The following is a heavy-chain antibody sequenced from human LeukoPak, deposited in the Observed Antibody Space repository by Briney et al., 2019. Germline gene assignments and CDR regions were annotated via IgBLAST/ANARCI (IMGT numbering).Heavy chain of an antibody. D-gene: IGHD1-1*01. CDR1: GFTFSSYS. Sequence: PGGSLRLSCAASGFTFSSYSMNWVRQAPGKGLEWVSSISSSSSHIYYADSVKGRFTISRDNAKNSLYLQMNSLRAEDTAVYYCARAGTAYNWFDPWGQGTLVTVSS. CDR3: ARAGTAYNWFDP. J-gene: IGHJ5*02. V-gene: IGHV3-21*01. CDR2: ISSSSSHI.